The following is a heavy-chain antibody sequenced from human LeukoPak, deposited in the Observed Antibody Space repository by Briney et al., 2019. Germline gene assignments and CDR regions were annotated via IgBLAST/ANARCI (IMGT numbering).Heavy chain of an antibody. CDR1: GYTFTSYG. V-gene: IGHV1-69*04. D-gene: IGHD2-2*01. CDR2: IIPILGIA. Sequence: SVKVSCKASGYTFTSYGISWVRQAPGQGLEWMGRIIPILGIANYAQKFQGRVTITADKSTSTAYMELSSLRSEDTAVYYCAREVGDIVVVPAAMNYWGQGTLVTVSP. J-gene: IGHJ4*02. CDR3: AREVGDIVVVPAAMNY.